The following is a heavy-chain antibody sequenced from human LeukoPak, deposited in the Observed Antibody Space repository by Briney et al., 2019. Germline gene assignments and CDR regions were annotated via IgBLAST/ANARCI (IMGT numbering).Heavy chain of an antibody. Sequence: GGSLRLSCAASGFLFSKYWMTWVRQAPGKGLEWVDNIKEDDSGIYYVESVKGRFTISRDNAKNSLYLEMSSLRVEDTAVYFCARLRSLDKWGQGTLVTVS. CDR2: IKEDDSGI. V-gene: IGHV3-7*01. D-gene: IGHD5-24*01. J-gene: IGHJ4*02. CDR3: ARLRSLDK. CDR1: GFLFSKYW.